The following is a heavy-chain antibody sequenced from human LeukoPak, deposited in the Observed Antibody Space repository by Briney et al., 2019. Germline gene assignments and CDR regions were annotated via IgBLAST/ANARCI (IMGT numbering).Heavy chain of an antibody. D-gene: IGHD3-10*01. Sequence: TLSLTCTVSGGSISSYYWSWIRQPPGKALEWLALIYWDDDKRYSPSLKSRLTITKDTSKNQVVLTMTNMDPVDTATYYCAHALWFGGPPFDYWGQGTLVTVSS. V-gene: IGHV2-5*08. CDR3: AHALWFGGPPFDY. CDR2: IYWDDDK. CDR1: GGSISSYYW. J-gene: IGHJ4*02.